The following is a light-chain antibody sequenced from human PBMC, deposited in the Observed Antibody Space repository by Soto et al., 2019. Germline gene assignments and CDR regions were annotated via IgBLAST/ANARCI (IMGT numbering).Light chain of an antibody. CDR1: SNDVGAYNY. CDR2: EVT. Sequence: QSALTQPASVSGSPGQTITLSCTGTSNDVGAYNYVSWYQHHPGRAPRLIIFEVTNRPSGVSTRFSASKSGNTASLTISGLQADDEADYYCSSFTTTTTLIFGGGTQLTVL. V-gene: IGLV2-14*01. J-gene: IGLJ2*01. CDR3: SSFTTTTTLI.